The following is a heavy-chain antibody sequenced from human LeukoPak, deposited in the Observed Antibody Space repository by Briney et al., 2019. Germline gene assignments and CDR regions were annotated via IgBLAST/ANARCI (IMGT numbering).Heavy chain of an antibody. CDR1: GGSISSSSYY. CDR2: IYYSGST. J-gene: IGHJ6*02. Sequence: SETLSLTCIVSGGSISSSSYYWGWIRQPPGKGLEWIGYIYYSGSTYYNPSLTSRVTMSVDTSKNQFSLKLSSVTAADTAIYYCARDHTETSSLNFRNYYYYGMDIWGQGTTVIVSS. CDR3: ARDHTETSSLNFRNYYYYGMDI. V-gene: IGHV4-31*03. D-gene: IGHD4-11*01.